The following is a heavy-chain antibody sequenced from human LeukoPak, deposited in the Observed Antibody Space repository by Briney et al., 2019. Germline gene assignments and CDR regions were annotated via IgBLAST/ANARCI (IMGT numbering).Heavy chain of an antibody. V-gene: IGHV4-61*02. J-gene: IGHJ5*02. CDR3: AGDQSSSGWNNWFDP. D-gene: IGHD6-19*01. CDR2: IYTSGST. CDR1: GGSISSGSYY. Sequence: NSSETLSLTCTVSGGSISSGSYYWSWIRQPAGKGLEWIGRIYTSGSTNYNPSLKSRVTISVDTSKNQFSLKLSSVTAADAAVYYCAGDQSSSGWNNWFDPWGQGTLVTVSS.